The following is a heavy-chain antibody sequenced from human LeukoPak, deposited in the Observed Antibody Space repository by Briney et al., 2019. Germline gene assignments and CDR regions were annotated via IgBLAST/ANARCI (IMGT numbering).Heavy chain of an antibody. CDR1: GFSFSSYS. CDR2: INQDGSDK. CDR3: ARDLFSYGANQDDF. J-gene: IGHJ4*02. D-gene: IGHD5-18*01. Sequence: GGSLRLSCAASGFSFSSYSMNWVRQAPGKGLEWVANINQDGSDKYYVDSVKGRFTISRDNAKRSLYLQMNSLRAEDTAVYYCARDLFSYGANQDDFWGQGTLVTVSS. V-gene: IGHV3-7*01.